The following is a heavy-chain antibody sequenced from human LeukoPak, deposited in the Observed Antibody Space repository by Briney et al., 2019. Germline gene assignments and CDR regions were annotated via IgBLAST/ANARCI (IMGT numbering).Heavy chain of an antibody. CDR1: GYTFTGYY. Sequence: GASVKVSCKASGYTFTGYYMHWVRQAPGQGLEWMGWINPNSGGTNYAQKFQGRVTMTRDTSISTAYMELSRLRSDDTAVYYCARDLDDSSSWEEIDYWGQGTLVTVSS. J-gene: IGHJ4*02. V-gene: IGHV1-2*02. CDR2: INPNSGGT. CDR3: ARDLDDSSSWEEIDY. D-gene: IGHD6-13*01.